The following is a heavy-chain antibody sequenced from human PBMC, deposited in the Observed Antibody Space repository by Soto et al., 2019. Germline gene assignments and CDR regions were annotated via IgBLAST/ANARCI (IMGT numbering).Heavy chain of an antibody. CDR2: MNPNSGNT. CDR3: ARGLYAAAGTFGWFDP. J-gene: IGHJ5*02. V-gene: IGHV1-8*01. CDR1: GYTFTSYD. D-gene: IGHD6-13*01. Sequence: ASVKVSCKASGYTFTSYDINWVRQATGQGLEWMGWMNPNSGNTGYAQKFQGRVTMTRNTSISTAYMELSSLRSEDTAVYYCARGLYAAAGTFGWFDPWGQGTLVTVSS.